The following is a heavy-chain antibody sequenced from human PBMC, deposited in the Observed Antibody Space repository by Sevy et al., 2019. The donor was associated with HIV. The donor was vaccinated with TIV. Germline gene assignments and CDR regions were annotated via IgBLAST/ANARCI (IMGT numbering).Heavy chain of an antibody. CDR2: IRYDGSNE. Sequence: GGSLRLSCAASGFTFSNHGMHWVRQAPGKGLEWVAFIRYDGSNEYYGDSVKGRFTISRDNSKNTLYLQMNSLRPEDTAVYYRAKDRKVLLVVYAIPFDVFDIWGQGTMVTVSS. V-gene: IGHV3-30*02. D-gene: IGHD2-8*02. CDR1: GFTFSNHG. J-gene: IGHJ3*02. CDR3: AKDRKVLLVVYAIPFDVFDI.